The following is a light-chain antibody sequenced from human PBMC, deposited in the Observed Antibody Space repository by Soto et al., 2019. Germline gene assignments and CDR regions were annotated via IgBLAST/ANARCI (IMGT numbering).Light chain of an antibody. CDR2: DAS. J-gene: IGKJ2*01. CDR3: QQYDNLPYT. V-gene: IGKV1-33*01. CDR1: QDSSNY. Sequence: DIQMTQSPSSRSAAVGDRVTITCQASQDSSNYLNWYQQKPGKAPKLLIYDASNLETGVPSRFSGSGSGTDFTFTISSLQPEDIATYYCQQYDNLPYTFGQGTKLEIK.